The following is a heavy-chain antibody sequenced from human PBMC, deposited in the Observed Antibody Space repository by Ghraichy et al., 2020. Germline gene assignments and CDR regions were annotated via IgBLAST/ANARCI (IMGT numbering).Heavy chain of an antibody. Sequence: SETLSLTCAVYGGSFSGYYWSWIRQPPGKGLEWIGEINHSGSTNYNPSLKSRVTISVDTSKNQFSLKLSSVTAADTAVYYCARGVPEYCSGGSCYWNYYYYYGMDVWGQGTTVTVSS. J-gene: IGHJ6*02. CDR3: ARGVPEYCSGGSCYWNYYYYYGMDV. CDR1: GGSFSGYY. V-gene: IGHV4-34*01. CDR2: INHSGST. D-gene: IGHD2-15*01.